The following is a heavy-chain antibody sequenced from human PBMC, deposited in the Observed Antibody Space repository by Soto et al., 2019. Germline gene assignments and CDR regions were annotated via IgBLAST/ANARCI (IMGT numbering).Heavy chain of an antibody. CDR3: SRGYPPRDQLGNLPGAF. Sequence: WASVKVSCKASGYTFTSYYIQWVRQAPGQGLEWMGIINPSGGSTNYAQKFQGRVTMTRDTSTSTVYMELSSLRSEDTAIYYCSRGYPPRDQLGNLPGAFWGQGTLVTVSS. V-gene: IGHV1-46*03. CDR2: INPSGGST. CDR1: GYTFTSYY. D-gene: IGHD1-1*01. J-gene: IGHJ4*02.